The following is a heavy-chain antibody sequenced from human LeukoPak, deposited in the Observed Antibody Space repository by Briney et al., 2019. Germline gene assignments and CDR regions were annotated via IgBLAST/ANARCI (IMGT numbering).Heavy chain of an antibody. V-gene: IGHV3-21*01. CDR1: GFTFSSYS. J-gene: IGHJ6*03. CDR3: ARSTRRQIPVVYYYYMDV. Sequence: GGSLRLSCAASGFTFSSYSMNWVRQAPGKGLEWVSSISSSSSYIYYADSVKGRFTISRDNAKNSLYLQMNSLRAEDTAVYDCARSTRRQIPVVYYYYMDVWGKGTTVTVSS. D-gene: IGHD2-2*01. CDR2: ISSSSSYI.